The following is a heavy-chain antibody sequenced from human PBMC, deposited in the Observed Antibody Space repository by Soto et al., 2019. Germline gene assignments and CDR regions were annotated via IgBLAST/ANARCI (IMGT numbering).Heavy chain of an antibody. V-gene: IGHV4-59*01. J-gene: IGHJ4*02. Sequence: QVQLQESGPGLVKPSETLSLTCTVSGGPISSYHWSWMRQTPGKGLEWIGYIHYSGRTNYNPSLRRRVTISVDTSRNQFSLSLRSVTAADTAVYYCTGDRNNRVWYKYWGQGTLVTVSS. CDR2: IHYSGRT. CDR1: GGPISSYH. CDR3: TGDRNNRVWYKY. D-gene: IGHD6-19*01.